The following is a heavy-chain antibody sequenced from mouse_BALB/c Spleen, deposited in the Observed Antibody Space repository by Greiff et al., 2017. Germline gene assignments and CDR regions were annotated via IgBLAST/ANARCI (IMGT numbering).Heavy chain of an antibody. J-gene: IGHJ3*01. CDR2: IYPGSGST. D-gene: IGHD1-1*01. V-gene: IGHV1S22*01. Sequence: LQQPGSELVRPGASVKLSCKASGYTFTSYWMHWVNQRPGQGLEWIGNIYPGSGSTNYDEKFKSKATLTVDTSSSTAYMQLSSLTSEDSAVDYCTLITTGPAWFAYWGQGTLVTVSA. CDR1: GYTFTSYW. CDR3: TLITTGPAWFAY.